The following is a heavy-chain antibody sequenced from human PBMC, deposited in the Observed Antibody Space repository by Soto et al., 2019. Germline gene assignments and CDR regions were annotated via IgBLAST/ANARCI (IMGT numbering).Heavy chain of an antibody. CDR2: ISGSGGTT. Sequence: EVQLLESGGGLVQPGGSLRLSCAASGFTFSSYAMSWVRQAPGKGLGWVSAISGSGGTTYYADSVKGRFTFSRDNSENTLYLHMNSLRAEDTAVYYCAKPANGWFSAFDIWGHGTMVTVSS. CDR1: GFTFSSYA. CDR3: AKPANGWFSAFDI. V-gene: IGHV3-23*01. D-gene: IGHD6-19*01. J-gene: IGHJ3*02.